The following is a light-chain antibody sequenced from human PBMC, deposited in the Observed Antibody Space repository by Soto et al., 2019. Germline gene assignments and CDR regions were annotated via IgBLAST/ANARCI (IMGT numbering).Light chain of an antibody. CDR2: DAS. CDR3: QQRNFWPLT. V-gene: IGKV3D-11*01. CDR1: QGIGNY. J-gene: IGKJ3*01. Sequence: EDVLTQSPAILYLSTGERATLSCRASQGIGNYLAWYQQKPGQAPRLLIYDASNRATGIPARFSGSGSDTDFTLTIDSLEPEDSAVYYCQQRNFWPLTFGPGTRGEIK.